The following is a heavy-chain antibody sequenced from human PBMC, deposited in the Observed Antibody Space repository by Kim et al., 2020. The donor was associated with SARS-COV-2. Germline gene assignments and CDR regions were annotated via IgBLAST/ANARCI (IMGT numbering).Heavy chain of an antibody. V-gene: IGHV5-10-1*01. J-gene: IGHJ4*02. Sequence: YSPSFQGHVTISADKSISTAYLQWSSLKASDTAMYYCARHLDRIPGSDYWGQGTLVTVSS. CDR3: ARHLDRIPGSDY. D-gene: IGHD2-21*01.